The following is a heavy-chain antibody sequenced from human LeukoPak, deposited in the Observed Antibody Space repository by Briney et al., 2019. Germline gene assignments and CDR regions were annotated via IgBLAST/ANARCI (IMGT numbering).Heavy chain of an antibody. J-gene: IGHJ4*02. CDR1: GFSFTTYW. Sequence: GESLRLSCAASGFSFTTYWMTWVRQAPGKGLQWVANINEDGSVKYYVDSVKGRFTISRDNAKNSLYLQMNSLRAEDTAVYYCARDFGRYFFDYWGQGTLVTVSS. CDR3: ARDFGRYFFDY. V-gene: IGHV3-7*01. D-gene: IGHD3-10*01. CDR2: INEDGSVK.